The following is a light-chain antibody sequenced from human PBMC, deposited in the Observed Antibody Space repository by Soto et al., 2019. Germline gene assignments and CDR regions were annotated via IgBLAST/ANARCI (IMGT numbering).Light chain of an antibody. Sequence: DIVMNQSPDSLAVSLGERATIHCKSSQSVLYSSNNKNYLAWYQHKPGQPPKLLFYWASTRESGVPDRFSGSGSGTDFTLTISSLQAEDVAVYYCQQYYSTLHTFGQGTKLEIK. CDR1: QSVLYSSNNKNY. CDR2: WAS. CDR3: QQYYSTLHT. J-gene: IGKJ2*01. V-gene: IGKV4-1*01.